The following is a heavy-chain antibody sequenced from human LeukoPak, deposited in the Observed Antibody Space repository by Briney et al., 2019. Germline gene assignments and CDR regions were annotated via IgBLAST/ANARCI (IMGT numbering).Heavy chain of an antibody. V-gene: IGHV3-7*01. D-gene: IGHD6-19*01. Sequence: ETLSLTCAVSGGSISSSNWWSWVRQAPGKGLEWVANIKQDGSEKYYVDSVKGRFTISRDNAKNSLYLQMNSLRAEDTAVYYCARGSTHWYSSGWLEYYFDYWGQGTLVTVSS. J-gene: IGHJ4*02. CDR1: GGSISSSNW. CDR2: IKQDGSEK. CDR3: ARGSTHWYSSGWLEYYFDY.